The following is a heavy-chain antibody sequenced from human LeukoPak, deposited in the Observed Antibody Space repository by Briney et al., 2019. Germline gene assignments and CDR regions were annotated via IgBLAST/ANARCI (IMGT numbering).Heavy chain of an antibody. V-gene: IGHV5-51*01. CDR1: GFTFTTHW. CDR2: IYPGDSDT. J-gene: IGHJ4*02. D-gene: IGHD4-23*01. CDR3: ARSDYGGNSFDY. Sequence: GESLKISCQGSGFTFTTHWIGWVRPMPGKGLEWMGIIYPGDSDTKYSPSFQGQVSISADRSIRTAYLQWTSLKASDTAVYYCARSDYGGNSFDYWGQGTLVTVSS.